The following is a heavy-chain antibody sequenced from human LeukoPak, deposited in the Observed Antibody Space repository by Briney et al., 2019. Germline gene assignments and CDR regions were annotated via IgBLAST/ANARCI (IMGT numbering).Heavy chain of an antibody. D-gene: IGHD7-27*01. CDR2: INPNSGDT. CDR3: ARGPPNWGYDY. CDR1: GYTFTAYY. V-gene: IGHV1-2*06. Sequence: ASVKVSCKASGYTFTAYYMHWVRQAPGQGLEWMGRINPNSGDTNYAQKFQGRVTITRDTSISTAYMELSRLRSDDTAVYYCARGPPNWGYDYWGPGTLVTVSS. J-gene: IGHJ4*02.